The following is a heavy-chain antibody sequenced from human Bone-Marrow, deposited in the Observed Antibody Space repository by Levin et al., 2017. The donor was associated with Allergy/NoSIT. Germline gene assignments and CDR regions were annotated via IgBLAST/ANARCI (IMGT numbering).Heavy chain of an antibody. V-gene: IGHV5-51*01. CDR2: IYPGDSDT. Sequence: GGSLRLSCKGSGYSFTSYWIGWVRQMPGKGLEWMGIIYPGDSDTRYSPSFQGQVTISADKSISTAYLQWSSLKASDTAMYYCARRGGDYYGSGSSSNYYYYGMDVWGQGTTVTVSS. CDR3: ARRGGDYYGSGSSSNYYYYGMDV. J-gene: IGHJ6*02. CDR1: GYSFTSYW. D-gene: IGHD3-10*01.